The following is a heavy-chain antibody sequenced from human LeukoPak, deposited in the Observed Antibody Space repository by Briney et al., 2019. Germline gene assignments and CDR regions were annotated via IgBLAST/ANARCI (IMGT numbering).Heavy chain of an antibody. CDR2: IYYSGST. V-gene: IGHV4-61*01. J-gene: IGHJ3*02. CDR1: GGSVSSGSYY. CDR3: ARVVGYCSSTSCPRVYAFDI. Sequence: SETLSLTCTVSGGSVSSGSYYWSWIRQPPGKGLEWIGYIYYSGSTNYNPSLKSRVTISVDTSKNQFSLNLSSVTAADTAVYYCARVVGYCSSTSCPRVYAFDIWGQGTMVTVSS. D-gene: IGHD2-2*01.